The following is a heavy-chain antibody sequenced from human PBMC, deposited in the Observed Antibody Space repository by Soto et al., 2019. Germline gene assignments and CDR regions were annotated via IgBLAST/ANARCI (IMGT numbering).Heavy chain of an antibody. CDR1: AFFTTYW. CDR2: IYPGDSDT. J-gene: IGHJ6*02. V-gene: IGHV5-51*01. Sequence: PGESLKISCKASAFFTTYWIGWVRQMPGKGLEWMGIIYPGDSDTRYSPSFQGQVTISADKSISTIYLQWSSLRASDTAIYYCANQGYGQQLVKYYYYYYGMDVWGQGTTVTVSS. CDR3: ANQGYGQQLVKYYYYYYGMDV. D-gene: IGHD6-13*01.